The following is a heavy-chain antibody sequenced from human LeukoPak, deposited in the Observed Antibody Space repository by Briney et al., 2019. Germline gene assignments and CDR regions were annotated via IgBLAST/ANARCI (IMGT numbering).Heavy chain of an antibody. Sequence: GASVKVSCTASGYTFTSYAMHWVRQAPGQRLEWMGWINAGNGNTKYSQKLQGRVTITRDTSASIAYMKLSSLRSEDTAVYYCARDRGVTMVRGVIDSFDYWGQGTLVTVSS. D-gene: IGHD3-10*01. J-gene: IGHJ4*02. V-gene: IGHV1-3*01. CDR2: INAGNGNT. CDR3: ARDRGVTMVRGVIDSFDY. CDR1: GYTFTSYA.